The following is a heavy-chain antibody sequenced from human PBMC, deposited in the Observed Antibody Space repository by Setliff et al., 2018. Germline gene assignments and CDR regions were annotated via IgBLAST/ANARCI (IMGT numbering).Heavy chain of an antibody. CDR1: GYTFTNYA. V-gene: IGHV1-18*01. CDR3: ARGYSSSWQSRMGFDP. Sequence: ASVKVSCKASGYTFTNYAIHWVRQAPGQRLEWMGWISAYNGNTNYAQKLQGRVTMTTDTSTSTAYMELRSLRSDDTAVYYCARGYSSSWQSRMGFDPWGQGTLVTVSS. D-gene: IGHD6-13*01. J-gene: IGHJ5*02. CDR2: ISAYNGNT.